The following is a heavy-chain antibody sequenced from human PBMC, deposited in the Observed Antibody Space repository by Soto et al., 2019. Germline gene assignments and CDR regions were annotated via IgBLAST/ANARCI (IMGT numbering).Heavy chain of an antibody. V-gene: IGHV1-58*02. D-gene: IGHD1-1*01. CDR2: IVVGSGNT. J-gene: IGHJ5*02. CDR3: AADLAPTAPYNWFEP. Sequence: GGSVKVSRKASGFTFSSSGIHWVRQARGQRLEWIGWIVVGSGNTNYAQKFQERVTITRDVSTNTAYMELTSLRSEDTAVYYCAADLAPTAPYNWFEPWG. CDR1: GFTFSSSG.